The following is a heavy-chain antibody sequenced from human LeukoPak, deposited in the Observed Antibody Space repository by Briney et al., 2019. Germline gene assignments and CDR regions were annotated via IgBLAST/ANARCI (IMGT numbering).Heavy chain of an antibody. Sequence: ASVKVSCKASGYTFTSYGISWVRQAPGQGLEWMGWISAYNGNTNYAQKLQGRVTMTTDTSTSTAYMELRSLRSDDTAVYYCARVAWGTAMVTGEPDYWGQGTLVTVSS. CDR3: ARVAWGTAMVTGEPDY. CDR2: ISAYNGNT. J-gene: IGHJ4*02. V-gene: IGHV1-18*01. CDR1: GYTFTSYG. D-gene: IGHD5-18*01.